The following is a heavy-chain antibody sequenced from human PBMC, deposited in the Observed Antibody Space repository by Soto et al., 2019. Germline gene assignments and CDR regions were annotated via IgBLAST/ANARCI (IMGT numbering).Heavy chain of an antibody. D-gene: IGHD1-1*01. CDR1: GASISGFY. CDR2: IYATGTT. V-gene: IGHV4-4*07. CDR3: VRDGTKTLRDWLDP. Sequence: SETLSLTCTVSGASISGFYWSWIRKSAGKGLEWIGRIYATGTTDYNPSLKSRVMMSVDTSKKQFSLKLRSVTAADTAVYYRVRDGTKTLRDWLDPWGQGSSVTV. J-gene: IGHJ5*02.